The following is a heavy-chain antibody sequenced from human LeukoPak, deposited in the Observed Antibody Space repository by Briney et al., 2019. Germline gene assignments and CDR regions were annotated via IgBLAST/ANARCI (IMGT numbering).Heavy chain of an antibody. V-gene: IGHV3-69-1*01. CDR3: ARTDYYGSGSPIVDFDP. Sequence: GGSLRLSCAASGFTFSDYYMNWVRQAPGKGLEWVSSISSSTIYYADSVKGRFTISRDNAKNSLYLQMNSLRAEDTAVYYCARTDYYGSGSPIVDFDPWGQGTLVTVSS. CDR1: GFTFSDYY. J-gene: IGHJ5*02. D-gene: IGHD3-10*01. CDR2: ISSSTI.